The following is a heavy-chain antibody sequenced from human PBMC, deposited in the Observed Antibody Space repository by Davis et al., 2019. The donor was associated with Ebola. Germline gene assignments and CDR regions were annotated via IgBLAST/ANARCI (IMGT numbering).Heavy chain of an antibody. CDR2: FIPLSGTA. J-gene: IGHJ3*02. Sequence: SVKVSCKASGGSFSTFAVSWVRQAPGQGLEWMGGFIPLSGTANYAQKFQGRVIIIADESTNTAFMEMSSLRLEDTAVYYCARDRDGHSLDATDAFDIWGQGTMVTVSS. V-gene: IGHV1-69*13. D-gene: IGHD1-1*01. CDR3: ARDRDGHSLDATDAFDI. CDR1: GGSFSTFA.